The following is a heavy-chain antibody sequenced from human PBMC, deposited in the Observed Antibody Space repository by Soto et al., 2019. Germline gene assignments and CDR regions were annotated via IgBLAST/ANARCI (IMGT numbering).Heavy chain of an antibody. V-gene: IGHV1-69*13. CDR1: GGTFGSYG. CDR3: ARVRPDIAVAQGLMAGAMDV. J-gene: IGHJ6*02. Sequence: ASVKVCCKVSGGTFGSYGFSWVRKAPGQGLEWIGGIIPLFDRIDYAQKFQGRVPIIADESTSKTLMELSSLRSKDKAVYYCARVRPDIAVAQGLMAGAMDVWGQGTTVTVSS. D-gene: IGHD2-15*01. CDR2: IIPLFDRI.